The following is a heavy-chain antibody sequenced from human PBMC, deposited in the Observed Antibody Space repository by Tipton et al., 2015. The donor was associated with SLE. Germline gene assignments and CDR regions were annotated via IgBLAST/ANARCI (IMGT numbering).Heavy chain of an antibody. CDR1: GFTFSSTW. J-gene: IGHJ4*02. Sequence: SLRLSCAASGFTFSSTWMHWVRQAPGKGLVWVSRINSDGSSTSYTDSVKGRFTISRDNSNNTLYLQMNSLRAEDTAVYYCAKGRTYFDSWGQGTLVTVSS. CDR3: AKGRTYFDS. CDR2: INSDGSST. V-gene: IGHV3-74*01.